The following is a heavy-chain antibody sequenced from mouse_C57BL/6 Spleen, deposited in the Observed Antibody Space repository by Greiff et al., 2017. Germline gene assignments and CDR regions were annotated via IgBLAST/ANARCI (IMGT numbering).Heavy chain of an antibody. V-gene: IGHV1-61*01. CDR2: IYPSDSET. D-gene: IGHD1-1*01. Sequence: QVHVKQPGAELVRPGSSVKLSCKASGYTFTSYWMDWVKQRPGQGLEWIGNIYPSDSETHYNQKFKDKATLTVDKSSSTAYMQLSSLTSEDSAVYYCAREGVITTVVAPYFDYWGQGTTLTVSS. CDR3: AREGVITTVVAPYFDY. CDR1: GYTFTSYW. J-gene: IGHJ2*01.